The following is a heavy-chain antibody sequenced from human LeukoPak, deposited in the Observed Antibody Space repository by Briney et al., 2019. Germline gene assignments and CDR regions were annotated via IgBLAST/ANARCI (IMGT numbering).Heavy chain of an antibody. CDR2: ISHSGST. D-gene: IGHD2-8*02. CDR1: GGSFSGYY. V-gene: IGHV4-34*01. Sequence: SETLSLTCAVYGGSFSGYYWSWIRQPPGKGLEWIGEISHSGSTNYNPSLKSRVTISVDTSKNQFSLKLSSVTAADTAVYYCARGYGVLGSMDVWGQGTTVTVSS. CDR3: ARGYGVLGSMDV. J-gene: IGHJ6*02.